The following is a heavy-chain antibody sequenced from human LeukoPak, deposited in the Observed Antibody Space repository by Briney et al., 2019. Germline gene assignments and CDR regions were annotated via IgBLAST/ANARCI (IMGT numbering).Heavy chain of an antibody. Sequence: KSGGSLRLSCAASGFTFSSYGMDWVRQAPGKGLEWVSSISSSSSYIYYADSVKGRFTISRDNAKNSLYLQMNSLRAEDTAVYYCARDRRDGSTSSGFDYWGQGTLVTVSS. CDR3: ARDRRDGSTSSGFDY. CDR2: ISSSSSYI. V-gene: IGHV3-21*01. J-gene: IGHJ4*02. D-gene: IGHD2-2*01. CDR1: GFTFSSYG.